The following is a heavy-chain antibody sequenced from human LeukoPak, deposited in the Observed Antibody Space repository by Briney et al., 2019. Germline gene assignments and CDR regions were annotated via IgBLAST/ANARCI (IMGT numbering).Heavy chain of an antibody. V-gene: IGHV1-58*02. J-gene: IGHJ4*02. D-gene: IGHD4-17*01. CDR3: AARGNCGDYVDY. CDR2: IVVGSGNT. CDR1: GFTFTSSA. Sequence: ASVKVSCKASGFTFTSSAMQWVRQARGQRLEWIGWIVVGSGNTNYAQKFQERVTITRDMSTSTAYMELSSLRSEDTAVYYCAARGNCGDYVDYWGQGTLVTVSS.